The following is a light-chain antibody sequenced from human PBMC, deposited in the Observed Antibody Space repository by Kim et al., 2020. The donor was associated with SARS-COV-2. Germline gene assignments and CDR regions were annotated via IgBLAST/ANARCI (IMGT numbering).Light chain of an antibody. Sequence: VSPGERVTLACRASQSVSTNLAWYQQKPGQAPRLLIYGASTRATAFPPRFSGSGSGTEFTLTISSLQSEDFAVYYCQQYDDWPPYTFGQGTKLEI. CDR3: QQYDDWPPYT. V-gene: IGKV3-15*01. J-gene: IGKJ2*01. CDR2: GAS. CDR1: QSVSTN.